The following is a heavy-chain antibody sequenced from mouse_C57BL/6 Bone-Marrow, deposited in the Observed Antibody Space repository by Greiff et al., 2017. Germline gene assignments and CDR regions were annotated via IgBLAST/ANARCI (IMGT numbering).Heavy chain of an antibody. V-gene: IGHV1-55*01. J-gene: IGHJ1*03. Sequence: VQLQQPGAELVKPGASVKMSCKASGYTFTSYWITWVKQRPGQGLGWIGDIYPGSGSTNYNEKFKSKATLTVDPSSSTAYMQLSSLTSEDSAVYYCARSAYYSNYWYFDVWGTGTTVTVSS. D-gene: IGHD2-5*01. CDR2: IYPGSGST. CDR3: ARSAYYSNYWYFDV. CDR1: GYTFTSYW.